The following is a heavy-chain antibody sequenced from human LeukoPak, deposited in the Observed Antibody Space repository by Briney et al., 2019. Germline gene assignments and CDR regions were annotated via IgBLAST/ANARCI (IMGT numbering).Heavy chain of an antibody. CDR1: GGSFSGYY. V-gene: IGHV4-34*01. D-gene: IGHD4-17*01. J-gene: IGHJ4*02. CDR2: INHSGST. CDR3: ARGYGDYAY. Sequence: SETLSLTCAVYGGSFSGYYWSWIRQPPGKGLEWIGEINHSGSTNYNPSLKSRVTISVDTSKNQFSLKLSSVTAADTAVYYCARGYGDYAYWGQGTLVTVSS.